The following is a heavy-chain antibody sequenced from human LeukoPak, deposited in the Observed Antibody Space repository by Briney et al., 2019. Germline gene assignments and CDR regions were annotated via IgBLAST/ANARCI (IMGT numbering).Heavy chain of an antibody. CDR2: IIPIFGTA. CDR1: GGTFSSYA. D-gene: IGHD6-13*01. J-gene: IGHJ3*02. V-gene: IGHV1-69*05. Sequence: SVKVSCKASGGTFSSYAISWVRQAPGQGLEWMGGIIPIFGTANYAQKYQGRVTITTDESTSTAYMELSSLRSEDTAVYYCARERYSSPSEKAFDICGQGTMVTVSS. CDR3: ARERYSSPSEKAFDI.